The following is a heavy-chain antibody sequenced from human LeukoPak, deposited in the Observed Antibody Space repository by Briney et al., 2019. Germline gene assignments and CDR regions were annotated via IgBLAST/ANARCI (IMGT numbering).Heavy chain of an antibody. CDR1: GFTFINYA. D-gene: IGHD5-24*01. V-gene: IGHV3-23*01. CDR3: AKRGDGDNFDY. CDR2: ISNSGGTT. Sequence: GGSLRLSCAASGFTFINYAVTWVRQAPGKGLEWVSAISNSGGTTYYADSVKGRFTMSRDNSKNTLYLQMNSLRAEDTAVYYCAKRGDGDNFDYWGQGTLVTVSS. J-gene: IGHJ4*02.